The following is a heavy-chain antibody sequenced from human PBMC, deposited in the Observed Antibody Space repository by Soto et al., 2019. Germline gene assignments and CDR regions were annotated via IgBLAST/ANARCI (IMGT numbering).Heavy chain of an antibody. Sequence: QVQLVQSGAEVKKPGASVKVSCKASGYTFTSYTMHWVRQAPGQRLEWMGWINAANGKTKYSQKFQGRVSITSDTSASTAYMELSSLRSEDTAVYYCARYSGSYQDAFDIWGQGTMVTVSS. J-gene: IGHJ3*02. CDR1: GYTFTSYT. V-gene: IGHV1-3*01. CDR3: ARYSGSYQDAFDI. D-gene: IGHD1-26*01. CDR2: INAANGKT.